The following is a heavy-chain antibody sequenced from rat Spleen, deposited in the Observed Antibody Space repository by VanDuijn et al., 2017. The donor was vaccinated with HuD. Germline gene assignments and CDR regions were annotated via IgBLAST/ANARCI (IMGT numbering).Heavy chain of an antibody. V-gene: IGHV5-29*01. J-gene: IGHJ2*01. Sequence: EVQLVESDGGLXXPGXXXKLSCVXXGFXXXDCXXXWVXXAPTKVLEWVTTIXXDGSSTYYRDSVKGRFTISRDNAKTTLYLQMDSLRSEDTATYYCARSSNWEVSFDYWGQGVMVTVSS. CDR1: GFXXXDCX. D-gene: IGHD5-1*01. CDR3: ARSSNWEVSFDY. CDR2: IXXDGSST.